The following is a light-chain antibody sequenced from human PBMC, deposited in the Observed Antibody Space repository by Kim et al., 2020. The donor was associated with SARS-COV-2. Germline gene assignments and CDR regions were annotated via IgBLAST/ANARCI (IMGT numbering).Light chain of an antibody. CDR2: SAS. Sequence: ASVGDRVTITGRASLDISTSLAWYQQKPGKAPRLIIYSASILQSGVPSRFRGSGSGADFTLTITDLQPDDFATYHCQQLSSYPLTFGGGTKVDIK. CDR1: LDISTS. V-gene: IGKV1-9*01. CDR3: QQLSSYPLT. J-gene: IGKJ4*01.